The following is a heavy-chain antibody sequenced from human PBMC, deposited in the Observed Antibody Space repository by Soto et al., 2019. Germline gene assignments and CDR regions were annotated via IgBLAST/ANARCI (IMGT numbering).Heavy chain of an antibody. CDR1: GFTFSSYS. CDR2: ISSSSSTI. V-gene: IGHV3-48*01. J-gene: IGHJ1*01. D-gene: IGHD3-10*01. CDR3: ARATSFGELWH. Sequence: GGSLRLSCAASGFTFSSYSMNWVRQAPGKGLEWVSYISSSSSTIYYADSVKGRFTISRDNAKNSLYLQMNSLRVEDTAVYYCARATSFGELWHWGQGTMVTVSS.